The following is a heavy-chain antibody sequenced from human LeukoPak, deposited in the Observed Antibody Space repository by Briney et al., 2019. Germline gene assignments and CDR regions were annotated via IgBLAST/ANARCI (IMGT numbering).Heavy chain of an antibody. J-gene: IGHJ4*02. CDR1: GFTFRSYA. CDR2: ITASGSST. D-gene: IGHD3-22*01. CDR3: TKSIDYDSSGPYYFDY. V-gene: IGHV3-23*01. Sequence: PGGSLRLSCAASGFTFRSYAMSWVRQAPGKGLEWVSVITASGSSTYYADSVKGRFTISRDNSRNTLYLHMNSLRADDTAVYYCTKSIDYDSSGPYYFDYWGQGTLVTVSS.